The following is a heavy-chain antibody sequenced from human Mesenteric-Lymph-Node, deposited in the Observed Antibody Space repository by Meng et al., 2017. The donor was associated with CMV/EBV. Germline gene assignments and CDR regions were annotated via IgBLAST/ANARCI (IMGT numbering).Heavy chain of an antibody. Sequence: SETLSLTCTVSGGSISRSGYYWGWIRQPPGKGLEWIRSIYDTGRTFYNPSLKSRVTISVDTSKNQFPLKLTSVTAADTAVYYCVREYSARTAAAYWGQGTLVTVSS. CDR3: VREYSARTAAAY. CDR1: GGSISRSGYY. CDR2: IYDTGRT. V-gene: IGHV4-39*06. D-gene: IGHD6-13*01. J-gene: IGHJ4*02.